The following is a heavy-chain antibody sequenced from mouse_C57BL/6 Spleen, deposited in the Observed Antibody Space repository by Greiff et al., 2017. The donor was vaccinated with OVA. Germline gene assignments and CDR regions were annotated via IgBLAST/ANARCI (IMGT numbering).Heavy chain of an antibody. Sequence: QVQLQQPGAELVKPGASVKLSCKASGYTFTSYWMHWVKQRPGRGLEWIGRIDPNSGGTKYNEKFKSKATLTVDKPSSTASMQLSSLTSEDSAVYDCARWGCTTVVERLWYFDVWGTGTTVTVSS. CDR3: ARWGCTTVVERLWYFDV. J-gene: IGHJ1*03. CDR1: GYTFTSYW. CDR2: IDPNSGGT. D-gene: IGHD1-1*01. V-gene: IGHV1-72*01.